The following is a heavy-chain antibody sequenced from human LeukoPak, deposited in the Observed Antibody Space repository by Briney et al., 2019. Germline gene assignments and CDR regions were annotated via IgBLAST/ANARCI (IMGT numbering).Heavy chain of an antibody. CDR2: ISSSSSYI. J-gene: IGHJ2*01. D-gene: IGHD2-15*01. V-gene: IGHV3-21*01. Sequence: TGGSLRLSCAASVFTFSSYSMNWVRQAPGKGLEWVSSISSSSSYIYYADSVKGRFTISRDNARNSLYLQMNSLRAEDTAVYYCARDGLAAATLHWCFDLWGRGTLVTVSS. CDR3: ARDGLAAATLHWCFDL. CDR1: VFTFSSYS.